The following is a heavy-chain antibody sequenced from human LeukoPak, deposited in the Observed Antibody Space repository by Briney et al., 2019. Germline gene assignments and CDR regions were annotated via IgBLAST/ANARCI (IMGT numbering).Heavy chain of an antibody. CDR2: IYTSGST. D-gene: IGHD4/OR15-4a*01. V-gene: IGHV4-4*07. J-gene: IGHJ4*02. Sequence: PSETLSLTCTVSGGSISSYYLSWIRQPAGKGLEWIRRIYTSGSTNYNPSLKSRVTMSVDTSKNQFSLKLSSVTAADTAVYYCARDSPLVANDYWGQGTLVTVSS. CDR3: ARDSPLVANDY. CDR1: GGSISSYY.